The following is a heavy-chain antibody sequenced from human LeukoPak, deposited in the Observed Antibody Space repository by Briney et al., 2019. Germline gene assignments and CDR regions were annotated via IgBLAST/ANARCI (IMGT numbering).Heavy chain of an antibody. Sequence: SETLSLTCTVSGGSISSYYWSWIRQSPGKGLEWIGYIYYSGSTNYNPSLKSRVTISVDTSKNQFSLKLSSVTAADTAVYYCARGVYSSSWPFDYWGQGTLVTVSS. D-gene: IGHD6-13*01. V-gene: IGHV4-59*01. CDR3: ARGVYSSSWPFDY. J-gene: IGHJ4*02. CDR1: GGSISSYY. CDR2: IYYSGST.